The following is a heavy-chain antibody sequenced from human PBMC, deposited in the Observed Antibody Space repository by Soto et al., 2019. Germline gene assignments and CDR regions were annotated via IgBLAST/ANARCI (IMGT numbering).Heavy chain of an antibody. CDR1: GYTFTSYG. V-gene: IGHV1-18*01. Sequence: QVQLVQSGAEVKKPGASVKVSCKASGYTFTSYGISWVRQAPGQGLEWMGWISAYNGNTNYAQKLQGRVTMTTDTSKSTAYQELRSLRSDDTAVYYCARAKAPRRLLVGATTTRNPHYYYGMDVWGQGTTVTVSS. CDR3: ARAKAPRRLLVGATTTRNPHYYYGMDV. D-gene: IGHD1-26*01. J-gene: IGHJ6*02. CDR2: ISAYNGNT.